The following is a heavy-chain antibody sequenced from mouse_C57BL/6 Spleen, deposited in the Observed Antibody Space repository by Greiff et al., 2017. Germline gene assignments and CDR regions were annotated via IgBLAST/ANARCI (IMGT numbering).Heavy chain of an antibody. Sequence: QVPLQLSGAELMKPGASVKLSCKVTGYTFTGYWIEWVKQRPGHGLEWIGELLPGSGSTNYNEKFLGKATFTADTYSNTAYMQLSGLATEDSAIYYCARGGVPYAMDYWGQGTSVTVSS. CDR3: ARGGVPYAMDY. J-gene: IGHJ4*01. D-gene: IGHD2-14*01. CDR1: GYTFTGYW. V-gene: IGHV1-9*01. CDR2: LLPGSGST.